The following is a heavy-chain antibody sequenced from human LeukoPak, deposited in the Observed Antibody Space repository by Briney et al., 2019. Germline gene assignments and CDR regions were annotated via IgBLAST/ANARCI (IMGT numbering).Heavy chain of an antibody. D-gene: IGHD1-26*01. CDR3: ARGGSYSFDY. CDR2: INIYVSST. V-gene: IGHV3-74*01. Sequence: WFSCINIYVSSTSYPDSVKGPFTISRDYAKNTLYLQMNSLRAEDTAVYYCARGGSYSFDYWGQGTLVTVSS. J-gene: IGHJ4*02.